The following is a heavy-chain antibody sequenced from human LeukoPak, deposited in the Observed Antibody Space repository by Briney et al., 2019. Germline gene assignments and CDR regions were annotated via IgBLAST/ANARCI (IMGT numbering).Heavy chain of an antibody. CDR3: AKETVVVVAATPDAFDI. Sequence: GGSLRLSCAASGFTFSSYWMSWVRQAPGKGLERLANIKKDGSEKYYVDSVKGRFTISRDNAKNSLYLQMNSLRAEDTAIYYCAKETVVVVAATPDAFDIWGQGTMVTVSS. J-gene: IGHJ3*02. CDR1: GFTFSSYW. CDR2: IKKDGSEK. D-gene: IGHD2-15*01. V-gene: IGHV3-7*05.